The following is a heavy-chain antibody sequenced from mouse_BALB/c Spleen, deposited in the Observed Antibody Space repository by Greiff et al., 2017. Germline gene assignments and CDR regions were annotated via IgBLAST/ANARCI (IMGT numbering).Heavy chain of an antibody. D-gene: IGHD1-2*01. CDR2: ISTYYGDA. CDR3: ARNGYYAMDY. CDR1: GYTFTDYA. J-gene: IGHJ4*01. Sequence: QVQLKESGAELVRPGVSVKISCKGSGYTFTDYAMHWVKQSHAKSLEWIGVISTYYGDASYNQKFKGKATMTVDKSSSTAYMELARLTSEDSAIYYCARNGYYAMDYWGQGTSVTVSS. V-gene: IGHV1S137*01.